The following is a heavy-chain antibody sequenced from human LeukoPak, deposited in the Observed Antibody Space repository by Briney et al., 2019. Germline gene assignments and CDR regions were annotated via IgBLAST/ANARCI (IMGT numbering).Heavy chain of an antibody. D-gene: IGHD3-10*01. J-gene: IGHJ3*02. CDR3: ATVLEGGLLRGAFET. CDR2: INPNSGGT. V-gene: IGHV1-2*02. CDR1: GYTFTDYY. Sequence: GASVKVSCKASGYTFTDYYMHWVRQAPGQGLEWMGWINPNSGGTNYAQKFQGRVTMTRDTSISTAYMELSRLRSDDTAVYYCATVLEGGLLRGAFETWAQGQMATASP.